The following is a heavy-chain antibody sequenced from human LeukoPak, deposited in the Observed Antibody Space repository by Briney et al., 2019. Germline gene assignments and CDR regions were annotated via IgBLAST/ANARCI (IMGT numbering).Heavy chain of an antibody. D-gene: IGHD2-21*02. CDR2: INPDGSEK. CDR1: GFTLNTFW. J-gene: IGHJ3*02. Sequence: PGGSLRLSCAGSGFTLNTFWMNWVRQAPGKGLEWVANINPDGSEKYLVDSVKGRFSISRDNAKNLLYLQMSGLRAEDTAVYYCARDLGRGVVTAIWAFDIWGQGTMVTVSS. CDR3: ARDLGRGVVTAIWAFDI. V-gene: IGHV3-7*01.